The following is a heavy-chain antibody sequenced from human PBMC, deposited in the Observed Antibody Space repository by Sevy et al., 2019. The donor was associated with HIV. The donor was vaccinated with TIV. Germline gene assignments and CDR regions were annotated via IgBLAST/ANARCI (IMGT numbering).Heavy chain of an antibody. J-gene: IGHJ4*02. V-gene: IGHV3-7*03. CDR1: GFTFSSYW. CDR2: IKQDGSEK. D-gene: IGHD4-4*01. Sequence: GESLKISCAASGFTFSSYWMSWVRQAPGKGLEWVANIKQDGSEKYYVDSVKGRFTISRDNAKNSLYLQMNSLRAEDMAVCYCARALYSNYGYWGQGTLVTVSS. CDR3: ARALYSNYGY.